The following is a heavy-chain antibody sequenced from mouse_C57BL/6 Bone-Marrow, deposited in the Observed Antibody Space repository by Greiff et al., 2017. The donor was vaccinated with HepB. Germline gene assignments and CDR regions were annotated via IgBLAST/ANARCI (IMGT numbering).Heavy chain of an antibody. V-gene: IGHV14-2*01. CDR1: GFNIKDYY. CDR3: TAQATYAMDY. Sequence: EVQLQQSGAELVKPGASVKLSCTASGFNIKDYYMPWVKQRTEQGLEWIGRIDPEDGETKYAPKFQGKATITADTSSNTAYLQLSSLTSEDTAVYYCTAQATYAMDYWGQGTSGTVSS. J-gene: IGHJ4*01. D-gene: IGHD3-2*02. CDR2: IDPEDGET.